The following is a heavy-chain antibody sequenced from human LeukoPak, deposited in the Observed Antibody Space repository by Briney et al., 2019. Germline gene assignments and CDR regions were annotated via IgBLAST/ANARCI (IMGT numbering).Heavy chain of an antibody. V-gene: IGHV3-30*02. CDR2: IRYDGSNK. Sequence: PGGSLRLSCAASGFTFSSYGMHWVRQAPGKGLEWVAFIRYDGSNKYYADSVKGRFTISRDNSKNTLYLQMNSLRAEDTAVYYCAKDAGMVVTPGCAYWGQGTLVTVSS. J-gene: IGHJ4*02. D-gene: IGHD4-23*01. CDR1: GFTFSSYG. CDR3: AKDAGMVVTPGCAY.